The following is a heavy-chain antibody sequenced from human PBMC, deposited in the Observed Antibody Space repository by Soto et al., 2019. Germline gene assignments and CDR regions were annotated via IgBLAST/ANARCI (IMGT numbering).Heavy chain of an antibody. J-gene: IGHJ5*02. D-gene: IGHD3-9*01. CDR1: GGSISSGGYS. V-gene: IGHV4-30-2*01. Sequence: QLQLQESGSGLVKPSQTLSLTCAVSGGSISSGGYSWSWIRQPPGKVLEWIGYIYHSGSTYYNPSLKSRVTISVDRSKNQFSLKLSSVTAADTAVYYCARAPYDILTGWGGGKNWFDPWGQGTLVTVSS. CDR2: IYHSGST. CDR3: ARAPYDILTGWGGGKNWFDP.